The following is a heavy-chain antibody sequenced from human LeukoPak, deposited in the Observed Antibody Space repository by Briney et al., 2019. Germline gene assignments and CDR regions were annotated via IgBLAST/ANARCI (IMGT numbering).Heavy chain of an antibody. CDR2: ISSSSSYI. D-gene: IGHD3-10*01. Sequence: GGSLRLSCAASGFTFSSYSMNWVRQAPGKGLEWVSSISSSSSYIYYADSVKGRFTISRDNAKNSLYLQMNSLRAEDTAVYYCARVVMVRGNWYYFDDWGQETLVTVSS. V-gene: IGHV3-21*01. CDR3: ARVVMVRGNWYYFDD. CDR1: GFTFSSYS. J-gene: IGHJ4*02.